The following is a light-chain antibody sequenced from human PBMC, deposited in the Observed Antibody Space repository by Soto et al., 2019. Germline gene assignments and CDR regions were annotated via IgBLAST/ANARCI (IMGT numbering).Light chain of an antibody. J-gene: IGKJ1*01. Sequence: EVVLTQSPATLSLSPGERATLSSRAIQSVSSKYLAWYQQKPGQPPRLLIYDASKRATGIPPRFSGSGSTTDFTLTISSLEPEDFAVYYCHQRGNGPPWTFGQGTKVDIK. V-gene: IGKV3-11*01. CDR1: QSVSSKY. CDR2: DAS. CDR3: HQRGNGPPWT.